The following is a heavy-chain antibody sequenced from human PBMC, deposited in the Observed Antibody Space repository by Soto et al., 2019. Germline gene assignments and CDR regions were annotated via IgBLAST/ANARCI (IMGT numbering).Heavy chain of an antibody. CDR1: GFSLSTSGVD. D-gene: IGHD6-6*01. CDR3: AHRRPYSNSPEYFFDY. Sequence: QITLKESGPTLVKPTQTLTLTCTFSGFSLSTSGVDVGWIRQPPGKALEWLALIYWDDDKRYSPSLKSRLTIPKDTSKHQVVLTMTNMYPLDTATYYCAHRRPYSNSPEYFFDYWGQGTLVTVSS. V-gene: IGHV2-5*02. CDR2: IYWDDDK. J-gene: IGHJ4*02.